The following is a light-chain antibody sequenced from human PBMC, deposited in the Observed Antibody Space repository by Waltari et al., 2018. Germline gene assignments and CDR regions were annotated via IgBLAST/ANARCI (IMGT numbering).Light chain of an antibody. CDR3: QQHYLTPWT. CDR1: VLYNSKNKNV. Sequence: VLYNSKNKNVITWYHEKPGQPPKRLIYWASTRESGVPDRFSGSGSGTEFTLTISSRQAEDVAVYYCQQHYLTPWTFGQGTKVEI. V-gene: IGKV4-1*01. J-gene: IGKJ1*01. CDR2: WAS.